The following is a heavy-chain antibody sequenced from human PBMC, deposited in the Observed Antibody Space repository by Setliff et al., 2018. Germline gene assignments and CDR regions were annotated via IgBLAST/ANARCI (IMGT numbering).Heavy chain of an antibody. D-gene: IGHD3-22*01. Sequence: SVKVSCKASGGTFSSYGISWVRQAPGQGLEWMGGTIPIFGTTDYAQKFQGRVTIITDESTSTAFMQLSSLRSEDTAVYYCVREGVDSRSSTDYRYYMAVWAKGPRSPSP. CDR2: TIPIFGTT. CDR3: VREGVDSRSSTDYRYYMAV. CDR1: GGTFSSYG. V-gene: IGHV1-69*05. J-gene: IGHJ6*03.